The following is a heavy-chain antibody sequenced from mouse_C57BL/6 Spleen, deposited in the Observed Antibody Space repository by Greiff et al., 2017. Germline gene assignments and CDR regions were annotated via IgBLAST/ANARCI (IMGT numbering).Heavy chain of an antibody. Sequence: QVQLQQPGTELVKPGASVKLSCKASGYTFTSYWMHWVKQRPGQGLEWIGNINPSNGGTNYNEKFKSKATLTVDKSSSTAYMQLSSLTSEDSAVYYCERNLYGSSYPYYAMDYWGQGTSVTVSS. J-gene: IGHJ4*01. CDR1: GYTFTSYW. CDR2: INPSNGGT. D-gene: IGHD1-1*01. V-gene: IGHV1-53*01. CDR3: ERNLYGSSYPYYAMDY.